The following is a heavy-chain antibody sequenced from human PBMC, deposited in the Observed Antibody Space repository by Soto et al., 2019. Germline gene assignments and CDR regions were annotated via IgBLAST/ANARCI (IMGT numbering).Heavy chain of an antibody. V-gene: IGHV3-9*01. CDR2: ISWNSGTT. D-gene: IGHD4-17*01. J-gene: IGHJ4*02. CDR1: GFTFNNYA. CDR3: RYRYGDYTALY. Sequence: GGSLRLSCAASGFTFNNYAMHWVRQPPGKGLEWVSGISWNSGTTVYADSVKGRFTISRDNAKNSLYLQMNSLRAEDTAFYYCRYRYGDYTALYWGQGALVTVSS.